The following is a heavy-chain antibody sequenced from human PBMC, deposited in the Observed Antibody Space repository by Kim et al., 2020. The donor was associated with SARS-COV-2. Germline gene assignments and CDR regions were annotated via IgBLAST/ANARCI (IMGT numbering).Heavy chain of an antibody. D-gene: IGHD3-9*01. J-gene: IGHJ2*01. CDR2: IYPDDSDT. Sequence: GESLKISCKGSGYRFTSYWIGWVRQMPGKGLELMGVIYPDDSDTRYSPSFQGQVTISADKSISTAYLQWSSLKASDTAMYYCARQTSLVYFDLWGRGTLVTVSS. CDR3: ARQTSLVYFDL. V-gene: IGHV5-51*01. CDR1: GYRFTSYW.